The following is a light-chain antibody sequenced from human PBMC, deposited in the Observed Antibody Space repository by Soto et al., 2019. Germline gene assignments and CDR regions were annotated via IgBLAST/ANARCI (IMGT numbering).Light chain of an antibody. CDR1: QSVTK. Sequence: EIMMTQSPGTLSVSPGERVTLSCRASQSVTKLAWYQQKPGQAPRLLIYDATIRATGTPARFIVSGSGTEFPLTISSLQSEDSAVYYCQQYNNWPVTFGGGTKVEIK. CDR2: DAT. V-gene: IGKV3-15*01. CDR3: QQYNNWPVT. J-gene: IGKJ4*01.